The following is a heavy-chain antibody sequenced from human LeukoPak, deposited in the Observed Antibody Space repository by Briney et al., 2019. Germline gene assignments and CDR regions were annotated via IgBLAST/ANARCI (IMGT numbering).Heavy chain of an antibody. CDR2: ISDNGLRT. D-gene: IGHD2-15*01. CDR1: GFNFENAW. V-gene: IGHV3-33*08. CDR3: ARDRIGKYSIDY. Sequence: GGSIRLSCAASGFNFENAWMSWVRQAPGKGLEWVAFISDNGLRTYYLESVKGLFTISRDDSKNTLYLQMNSLRVEDTAVYYCARDRIGKYSIDYWGQGTLVTVSS. J-gene: IGHJ4*02.